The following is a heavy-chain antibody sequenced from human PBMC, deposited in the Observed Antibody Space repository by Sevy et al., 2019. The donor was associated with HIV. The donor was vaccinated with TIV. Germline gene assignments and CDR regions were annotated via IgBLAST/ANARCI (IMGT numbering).Heavy chain of an antibody. D-gene: IGHD2-15*01. Sequence: GGSLRLSCSASGFSVRSFSMHWVRQAPGKGLEWVAALLYNVRTEEYADSVKGRFTISRDNSKNTLNPEMNSLRVEDTALYFCARDSARVIVPAAGLDSWGQGVLVTVSS. CDR2: LLYNVRTE. V-gene: IGHV3-33*03. CDR1: GFSVRSFS. J-gene: IGHJ5*01. CDR3: ARDSARVIVPAAGLDS.